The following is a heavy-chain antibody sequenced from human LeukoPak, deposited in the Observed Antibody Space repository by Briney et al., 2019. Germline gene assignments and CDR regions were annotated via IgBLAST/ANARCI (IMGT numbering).Heavy chain of an antibody. J-gene: IGHJ5*02. CDR2: IYYSGST. D-gene: IGHD6-19*01. CDR3: ARVIAVAGTWFDP. Sequence: SETLSLTCTVSGGSISSGDYYWSWIRQPPGKGLEWIGYIYYSGSTNYNPSLKSRVTISVDTSKNQFSLKLSSVTAADTAVYYCARVIAVAGTWFDPWGQGTLVTVSS. CDR1: GGSISSGDYY. V-gene: IGHV4-61*08.